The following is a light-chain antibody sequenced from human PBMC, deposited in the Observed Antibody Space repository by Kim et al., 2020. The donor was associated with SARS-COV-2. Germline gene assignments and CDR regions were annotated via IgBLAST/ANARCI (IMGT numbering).Light chain of an antibody. V-gene: IGKV1-5*03. CDR3: QQYHSALT. CDR1: QSISRW. Sequence: SASVEDRVPITGRASQSISRWLAWYQQKPGKAPKLLIHEVSSLQRGVPSRFSGSGSGTEFTLTISSLQPDDSATYFCQQYHSALTFGGGTKVDIK. CDR2: EVS. J-gene: IGKJ4*01.